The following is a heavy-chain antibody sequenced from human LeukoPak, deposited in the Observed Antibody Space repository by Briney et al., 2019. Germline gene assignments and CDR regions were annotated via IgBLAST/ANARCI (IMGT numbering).Heavy chain of an antibody. CDR2: IYHSGST. CDR1: GGSISSGGYY. CDR3: ASTATDY. V-gene: IGHV4-30-2*01. J-gene: IGHJ4*02. Sequence: PSQTLSLTCTVSGGSISSGGYYCSWIRQPPGKGLEWIGYIYHSGSTYYNPSLKSRVTISVDRSKNQFSLKLSSVTAADTAVYYCASTATDYWGQGTLVTVSS.